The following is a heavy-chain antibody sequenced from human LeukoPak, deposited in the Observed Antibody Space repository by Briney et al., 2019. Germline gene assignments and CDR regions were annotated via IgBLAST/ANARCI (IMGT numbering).Heavy chain of an antibody. CDR1: GFTFPSSA. CDR3: AAVFVFTFAIPPP. D-gene: IGHD2-21*01. V-gene: IGHV1-58*02. J-gene: IGHJ5*02. Sequence: SVKVSCRASGFTFPSSAMQWVRQARGQRLEWIGWIDVGSGNTNYAQKFQERVTITSDMSTITAYMELSSLRSEDTAVYYCAAVFVFTFAIPPPWGQGTLVAVSS. CDR2: IDVGSGNT.